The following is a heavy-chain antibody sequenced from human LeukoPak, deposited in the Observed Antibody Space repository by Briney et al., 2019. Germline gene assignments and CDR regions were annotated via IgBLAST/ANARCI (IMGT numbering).Heavy chain of an antibody. Sequence: PGGSLRLSCAASGFTFSGYAMSWVRQAPGKGLEWVSSISGSGGSTYYADSVKGRLTISRDNSKSRLYLQMNSLREEGTAVYYCAEDSSGYYRPFDYWGQGTLVTVSS. V-gene: IGHV3-23*01. CDR3: AEDSSGYYRPFDY. CDR2: ISGSGGST. D-gene: IGHD3-22*01. J-gene: IGHJ4*02. CDR1: GFTFSGYA.